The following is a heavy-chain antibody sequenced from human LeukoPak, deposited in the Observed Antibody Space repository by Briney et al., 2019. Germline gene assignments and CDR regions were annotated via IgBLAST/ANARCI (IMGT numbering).Heavy chain of an antibody. Sequence: PSETLSITCTVSGGSISSSSYYWGWIRQPPGKGLEWIGSIYYSGSTYYNPSLKSRVTISVDTSKNQFSLKLSSVTAADTAVYYCARATRAARHFDYWGQGTLVTVSS. CDR3: ARATRAARHFDY. D-gene: IGHD6-6*01. CDR1: GGSISSSSYY. V-gene: IGHV4-39*07. CDR2: IYYSGST. J-gene: IGHJ4*02.